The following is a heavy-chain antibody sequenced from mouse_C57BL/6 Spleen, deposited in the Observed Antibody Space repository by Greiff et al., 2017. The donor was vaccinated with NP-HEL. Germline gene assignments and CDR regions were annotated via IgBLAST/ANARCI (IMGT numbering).Heavy chain of an antibody. CDR3: AGDGRDYAMDY. Sequence: QVQLQQSGAELVRPGTSVKVSCKASGYAFTNYLIEWVKQRPGQGLEWIGVINPGSGGTNYNEKFKGKATLTADKSSSTSYMQLSRLTSEDSAVYICAGDGRDYAMDYWGQGTSVTVSS. J-gene: IGHJ4*01. CDR1: GYAFTNYL. CDR2: INPGSGGT. D-gene: IGHD2-3*01. V-gene: IGHV1-54*01.